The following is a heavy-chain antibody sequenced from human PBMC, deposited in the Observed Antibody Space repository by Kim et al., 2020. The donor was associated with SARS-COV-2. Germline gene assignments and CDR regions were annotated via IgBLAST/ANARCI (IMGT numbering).Heavy chain of an antibody. J-gene: IGHJ6*02. V-gene: IGHV3-23*01. CDR1: GFTFSSYA. CDR2: SSGSGGSR. Sequence: GGSLRLSCAASGFTFSSYAMSWVRQAPGKGLEWVSASSGSGGSRYYSDSVKGRFTIFRVNSKNTLYLQMNSLRAEDTAVYYCAKARTTMIVVVITTWYYYGMDVWGQGTTVTVSS. CDR3: AKARTTMIVVVITTWYYYGMDV. D-gene: IGHD3-22*01.